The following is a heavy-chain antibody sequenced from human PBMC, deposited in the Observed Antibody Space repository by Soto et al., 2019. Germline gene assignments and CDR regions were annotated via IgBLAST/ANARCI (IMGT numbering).Heavy chain of an antibody. V-gene: IGHV4-39*07. Sequence: SETLSLTCAVSGGSISSSNYYWGWIRQPPGMGLEWIVSLYYTGSTSYNPSLKSRATISVDTSKNQFSLKLSSVTAADTAVYYCARRYGSAFDIWGQGTMVTVSS. CDR1: GGSISSSNYY. D-gene: IGHD3-10*01. CDR2: LYYTGST. J-gene: IGHJ3*02. CDR3: ARRYGSAFDI.